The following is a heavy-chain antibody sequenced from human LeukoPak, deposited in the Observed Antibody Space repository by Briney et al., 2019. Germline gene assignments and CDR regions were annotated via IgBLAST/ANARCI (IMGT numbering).Heavy chain of an antibody. V-gene: IGHV4-31*03. CDR2: IYYSGNT. Sequence: SETLSLTCSVSGGSISSGGYYWSWIRQHPGKGLEWIGYIYYSGNTYYNPSLKSRISISVETSKNQFSLELSSVTAADTAVYYCARVSSQLVSGQVYYSYYMDVWGKGTTVTVSS. CDR1: GGSISSGGYY. J-gene: IGHJ6*03. D-gene: IGHD6-13*01. CDR3: ARVSSQLVSGQVYYSYYMDV.